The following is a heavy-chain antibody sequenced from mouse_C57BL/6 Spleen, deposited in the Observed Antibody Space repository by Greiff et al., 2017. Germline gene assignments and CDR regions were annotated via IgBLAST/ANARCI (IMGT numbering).Heavy chain of an antibody. V-gene: IGHV5-17*01. J-gene: IGHJ1*03. D-gene: IGHD3-2*02. CDR1: GFTFSDYG. CDR2: ISSGSSTI. Sequence: EVQVVESGGGLVKPGGSLKLSCAASGFTFSDYGMHWVRQAPEKGLEWVAYISSGSSTIYYADTVKGRVTISRDNAKNTLFLQMTSLRSEDTAMYYCARRRGDSSRWYFDVWGTGTTVTVSS. CDR3: ARRRGDSSRWYFDV.